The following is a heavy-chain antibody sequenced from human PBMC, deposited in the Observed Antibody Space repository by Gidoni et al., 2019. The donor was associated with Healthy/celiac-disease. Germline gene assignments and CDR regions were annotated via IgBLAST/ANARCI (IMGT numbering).Heavy chain of an antibody. CDR1: GFPFSSYW. CDR3: AREGWSAAASDY. D-gene: IGHD6-13*01. CDR2: IKQDGSEK. V-gene: IGHV3-7*01. J-gene: IGHJ4*02. Sequence: EVQLVESGGGLVQPGGSLRLSCAASGFPFSSYWMSWVRQAPGKGLEWVANIKQDGSEKYYVDSVKGRFTISRDNAKNSLYLQMNSLRAEDTAVYYCAREGWSAAASDYWGQGTLVTVSS.